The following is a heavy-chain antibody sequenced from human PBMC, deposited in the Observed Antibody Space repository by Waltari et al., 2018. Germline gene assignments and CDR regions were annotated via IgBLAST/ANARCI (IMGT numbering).Heavy chain of an antibody. V-gene: IGHV1-69*01. Sequence: QVQLVQSGAEVKKPGSSVKVSCKASGGTFSSYAISWVRQAPGQGLEWMVGIIPIFGTANYEQKFQGRVTITADESTSTAYMELSSLRSEDTAVYYCARRQFTKKWSYFDYWGQGTLVTVSS. J-gene: IGHJ4*02. D-gene: IGHD2-8*01. CDR3: ARRQFTKKWSYFDY. CDR2: IIPIFGTA. CDR1: GGTFSSYA.